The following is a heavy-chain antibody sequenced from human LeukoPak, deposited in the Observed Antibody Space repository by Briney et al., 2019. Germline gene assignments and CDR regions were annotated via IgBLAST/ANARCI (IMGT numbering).Heavy chain of an antibody. V-gene: IGHV3-9*01. J-gene: IGHJ4*02. D-gene: IGHD6-19*01. CDR3: AKHGRSGWYFDY. Sequence: GGSLRLSCAASGFTFDDYAMLWVRQAPGKGLEWVSGISWNSGSIGYADSVKGRFTISRDNAKNSLYLQMNSLRAEDTALYYCAKHGRSGWYFDYWGQGTLVTVSS. CDR1: GFTFDDYA. CDR2: ISWNSGSI.